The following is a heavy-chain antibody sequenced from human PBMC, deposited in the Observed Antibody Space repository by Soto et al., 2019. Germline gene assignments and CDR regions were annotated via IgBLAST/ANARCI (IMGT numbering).Heavy chain of an antibody. CDR2: IYYSGST. J-gene: IGHJ4*02. Sequence: PSETLSLTCTVSGGSISSGDYYWSWIRQHPGKGLEWIGYIYYSGSTHYSSSLKSRVTMSIDTSKNQFPLKLTSVTAADTAVYYCVRGPDYSNFGYFDSWGQGILVTVSS. CDR1: GGSISSGDYY. CDR3: VRGPDYSNFGYFDS. V-gene: IGHV4-31*03. D-gene: IGHD4-4*01.